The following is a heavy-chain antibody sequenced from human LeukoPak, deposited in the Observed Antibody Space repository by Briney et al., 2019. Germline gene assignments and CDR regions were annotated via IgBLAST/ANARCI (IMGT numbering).Heavy chain of an antibody. CDR1: GFTFSIYN. D-gene: IGHD6-13*01. CDR2: ITLSSSTI. CDR3: AKEPTYSSSWYTTSDY. Sequence: GGSLRLSCAASGFTFSIYNMNWVRQAPGKGLEWVSYITLSSSTIYYADSVKGRFTISRDNAKNSLYLQMHSLRAEDTAVYYCAKEPTYSSSWYTTSDYWGQGTLVTVSS. V-gene: IGHV3-48*01. J-gene: IGHJ4*02.